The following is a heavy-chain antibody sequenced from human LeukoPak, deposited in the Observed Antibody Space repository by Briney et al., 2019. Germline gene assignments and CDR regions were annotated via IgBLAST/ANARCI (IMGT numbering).Heavy chain of an antibody. CDR1: GYTFTGYY. Sequence: GASVKVSCKAAGYTFTGYYMHWVRQDPGQGLEWMGWINPNSGGTNYAQKFQGRVTMTRETSISTAYMELSRLRSEDTAVYYCARSGVGATAQFDYWGQGTPVTVSS. J-gene: IGHJ4*02. V-gene: IGHV1-2*02. CDR2: INPNSGGT. D-gene: IGHD1-26*01. CDR3: ARSGVGATAQFDY.